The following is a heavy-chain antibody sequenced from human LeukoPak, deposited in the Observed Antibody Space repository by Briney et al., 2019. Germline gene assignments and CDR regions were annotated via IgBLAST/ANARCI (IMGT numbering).Heavy chain of an antibody. CDR2: IYYSGST. J-gene: IGHJ4*02. CDR3: ARVLRETDGSGSYRYYFDY. V-gene: IGHV4-59*01. CDR1: GGSISSYY. Sequence: SETLSLTCTVSGGSISSYYWSWIRQPPGKGLEWIGYIYYSGSTNYNPSLKSRVTISVDTSKNRFSLKLSSETAADTAVYYCARVLRETDGSGSYRYYFDYWGQGTLVTVSS. D-gene: IGHD3-10*01.